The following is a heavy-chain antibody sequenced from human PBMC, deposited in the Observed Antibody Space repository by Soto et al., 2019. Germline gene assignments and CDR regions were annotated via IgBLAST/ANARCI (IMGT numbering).Heavy chain of an antibody. J-gene: IGHJ5*02. D-gene: IGHD3-22*01. Sequence: QVQLVQSGAEVKKPGSSVKVSCKASGGTFSSYAISWVRQAPGQGLEWMGGIIPIFGTANYAQKFQGRVTITADKSTSTAYMGLSSLRSEATAVYYCARECGSSGYHFLNWFDPWGQGTLVTVSS. CDR2: IIPIFGTA. CDR1: GGTFSSYA. CDR3: ARECGSSGYHFLNWFDP. V-gene: IGHV1-69*06.